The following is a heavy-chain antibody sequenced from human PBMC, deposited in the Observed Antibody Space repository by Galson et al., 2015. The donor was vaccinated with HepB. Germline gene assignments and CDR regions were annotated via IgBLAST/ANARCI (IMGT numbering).Heavy chain of an antibody. J-gene: IGHJ6*02. CDR3: ARENSSSFVGMDV. CDR1: GYTFTSYY. V-gene: IGHV1-46*01. Sequence: SGYTFTSYYMHWVRQAPGQGLEWMGIINPSGGSTSYAQKFQGRVTMTRDTSTSTVYMELSSLRSEDTAMYYCARENSSSFVGMDVWGQGTTVTVSS. CDR2: INPSGGST. D-gene: IGHD6-6*01.